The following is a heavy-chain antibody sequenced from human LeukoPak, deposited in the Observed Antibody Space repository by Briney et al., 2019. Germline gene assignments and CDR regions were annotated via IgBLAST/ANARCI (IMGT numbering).Heavy chain of an antibody. CDR2: IYPGESDT. Sequence: PGDSLKISCKGSGYSFSNYWIGWVRQMPGKGLAGMGMIYPGESDTRYNPSVQGQVTISADKSINTADLQWSSLKASDTAMYYCARSTTVVTFNWFDLWGQGSLVTVSS. CDR3: ARSTTVVTFNWFDL. V-gene: IGHV5-51*03. J-gene: IGHJ5*02. CDR1: GYSFSNYW. D-gene: IGHD4-23*01.